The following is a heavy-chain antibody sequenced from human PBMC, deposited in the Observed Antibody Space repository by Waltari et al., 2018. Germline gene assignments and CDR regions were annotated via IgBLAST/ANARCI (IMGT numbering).Heavy chain of an antibody. J-gene: IGHJ1*01. Sequence: EVQLVQSGAEVKKPGESLKISCKGSGYSFNNYWIGWVRQMPGKGLEWMGIIYPGDSDTKYSPSFQGQVDISADKSSNTAYLQWSSLKASDTAMYYWATRGDQEYFRDWGQGTLVTVSS. D-gene: IGHD3-16*01. CDR2: IYPGDSDT. CDR1: GYSFNNYW. CDR3: ATRGDQEYFRD. V-gene: IGHV5-51*03.